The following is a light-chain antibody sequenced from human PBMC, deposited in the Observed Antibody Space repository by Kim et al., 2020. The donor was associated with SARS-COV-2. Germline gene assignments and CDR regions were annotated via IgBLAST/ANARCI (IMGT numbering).Light chain of an antibody. J-gene: IGLJ2*01. CDR2: SND. CDR1: SSNIGSNS. Sequence: GQRVTISCSGSSSNIGSNSVNWYQQVPGTAPKLLIYSNDQRPSGVPDRFSGSKSGTSASLAISGLRSEDEADYHCAAWDDSLSGAVFGGGTKLTVL. CDR3: AAWDDSLSGAV. V-gene: IGLV1-47*02.